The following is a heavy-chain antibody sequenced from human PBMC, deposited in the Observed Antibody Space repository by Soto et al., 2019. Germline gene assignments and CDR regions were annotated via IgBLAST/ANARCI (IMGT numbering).Heavy chain of an antibody. J-gene: IGHJ4*02. CDR1: EFTFTYAW. D-gene: IGHD3-16*02. Sequence: GGSLRLSCAASEFTFTYAWMSWVRRAPGKGLEWVGRIKSKTDGGTTDYAAPVKGRSTISRDESQNTLYLQMNSLKTEDTAVYYCTSLYYGHWGQGTLVTVSS. V-gene: IGHV3-15*01. CDR2: IKSKTDGGTT. CDR3: TSLYYGH.